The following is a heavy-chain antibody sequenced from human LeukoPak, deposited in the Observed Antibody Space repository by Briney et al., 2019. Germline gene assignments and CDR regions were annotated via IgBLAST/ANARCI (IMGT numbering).Heavy chain of an antibody. Sequence: SETLSLTGTVSGSSISSGSYYWSWIRQPAGKGLEWIGRIYTSGSTNYNPSLQSPVTISVDTSTNQFSLKLSSVTAADTAGYYCARASSGWYTVTFDYWGQGTLVTVSS. CDR1: GSSISSGSYY. D-gene: IGHD6-19*01. V-gene: IGHV4-61*02. CDR2: IYTSGST. J-gene: IGHJ4*02. CDR3: ARASSGWYTVTFDY.